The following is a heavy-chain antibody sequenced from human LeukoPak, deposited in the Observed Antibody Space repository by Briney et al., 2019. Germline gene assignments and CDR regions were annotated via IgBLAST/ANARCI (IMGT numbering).Heavy chain of an antibody. V-gene: IGHV4-34*01. J-gene: IGHJ4*02. CDR1: GGSFSGYY. CDR3: ARGPYDILTGYYSGFDY. CDR2: INHSGSA. D-gene: IGHD3-9*01. Sequence: SETLSLTCAVYGGSFSGYYWSWIRQPPGKGLEWIGEINHSGSANYNPSLKSRVTISVDTSKNQFSLKLSSVTAADTAVYHCARGPYDILTGYYSGFDYWGQGTLVTVSS.